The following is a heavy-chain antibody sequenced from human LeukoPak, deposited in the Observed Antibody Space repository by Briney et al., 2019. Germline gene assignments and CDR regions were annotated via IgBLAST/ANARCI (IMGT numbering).Heavy chain of an antibody. V-gene: IGHV4-59*01. CDR1: GGSISSYY. CDR2: IYYSGST. CDR3: ARDHRPYYGSGSYYSYNWFDP. Sequence: SETLSLTCTVSGGSISSYYWNWIRQPPGKGLEWIGYIYYSGSTNYNPSLKSRVTISVDTSKNQFSLKLSSVTAADTAVYYCARDHRPYYGSGSYYSYNWFDPWGQGTLVTVSS. J-gene: IGHJ5*02. D-gene: IGHD3-10*01.